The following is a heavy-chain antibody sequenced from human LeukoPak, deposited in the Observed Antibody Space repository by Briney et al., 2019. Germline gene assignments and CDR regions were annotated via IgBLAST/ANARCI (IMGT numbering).Heavy chain of an antibody. V-gene: IGHV1-2*06. Sequence: ASGKVSCKASGYTFTQYFIHWVRQAPGQGLEWMGRIRSVSGNTEYAQRCQGRVTMTRDTSITTVYMELHSLTFDDAAVYYCARDLSSTPNWEIDYWGQGALVTVSS. J-gene: IGHJ4*02. D-gene: IGHD7-27*01. CDR1: GYTFTQYF. CDR3: ARDLSSTPNWEIDY. CDR2: IRSVSGNT.